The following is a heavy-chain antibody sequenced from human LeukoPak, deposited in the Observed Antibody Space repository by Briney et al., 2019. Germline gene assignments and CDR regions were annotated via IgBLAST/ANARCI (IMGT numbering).Heavy chain of an antibody. D-gene: IGHD3-22*01. Sequence: SETLSLTCAVYGGSFSGYYWSWIRQPPGKVLEWIGEINHSGSTNYNPSLKSRVTISVDTSKNQFSLKLSSVTAADTAVYYCARSGYYYDSSGYSWPSDYWGQGTLVTVSS. V-gene: IGHV4-34*01. CDR3: ARSGYYYDSSGYSWPSDY. J-gene: IGHJ4*02. CDR1: GGSFSGYY. CDR2: INHSGST.